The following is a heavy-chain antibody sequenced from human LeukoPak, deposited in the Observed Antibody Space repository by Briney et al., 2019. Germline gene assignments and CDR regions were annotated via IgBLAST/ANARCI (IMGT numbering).Heavy chain of an antibody. D-gene: IGHD6-25*01. J-gene: IGHJ5*02. CDR3: AREGGDPRWLDR. Sequence: SETLSLTCTVSGGSISTFYWTWLRQPAGKGLEWIGRINNSGSTNYNPSLRRRVSMSVDRSKNQFSVTLSSVTAADTAVYFCAREGGDPRWLDRWGQGTLVTVSS. CDR2: INNSGST. CDR1: GGSISTFY. V-gene: IGHV4-4*07.